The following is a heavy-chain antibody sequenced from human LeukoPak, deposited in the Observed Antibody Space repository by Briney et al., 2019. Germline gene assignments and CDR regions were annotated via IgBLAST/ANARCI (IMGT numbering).Heavy chain of an antibody. CDR2: VTSYNGNT. D-gene: IGHD3-22*01. Sequence: ASVKVSCKASGYTFNNYGISWVGQAPGQGLEWMGWVTSYNGNTNYAQKLQGRVTMTTDTSTSTAYMELRSLRSDDTAVYYCARDSYYYDSSGSIDYWGQGTLVTVSS. J-gene: IGHJ4*02. V-gene: IGHV1-18*01. CDR1: GYTFNNYG. CDR3: ARDSYYYDSSGSIDY.